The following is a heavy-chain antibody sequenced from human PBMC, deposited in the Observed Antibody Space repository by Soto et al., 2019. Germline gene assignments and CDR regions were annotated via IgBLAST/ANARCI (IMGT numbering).Heavy chain of an antibody. CDR2: IYYSGST. CDR1: DGSISSYY. CDR3: AARIAAAGPIDY. Sequence: SETLSLTCTVSDGSISSYYWSWIRQPPGKGLEWIGYIYYSGSTNYNPSLKSRVTISVDTSKNQFSLYLQMNSLRAEDTAVYYCAARIAAAGPIDYWGQGTLVTVSS. D-gene: IGHD6-13*01. V-gene: IGHV4-59*12. J-gene: IGHJ4*02.